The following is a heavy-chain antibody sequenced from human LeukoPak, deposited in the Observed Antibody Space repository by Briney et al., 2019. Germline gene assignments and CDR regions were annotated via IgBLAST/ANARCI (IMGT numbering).Heavy chain of an antibody. J-gene: IGHJ4*02. CDR2: IYYSGST. Sequence: PSETLSLTCAVYGGSFSGYYWSWIRQPPGKGLEWIGSIYYSGSTYYNPSLKSRVTISVDTSKNQFSLKLSSVTAADTAVYYCARSYNWNDPYFDYWGPGTLVTVSS. CDR3: ARSYNWNDPYFDY. D-gene: IGHD1-20*01. CDR1: GGSFSGYY. V-gene: IGHV4-34*01.